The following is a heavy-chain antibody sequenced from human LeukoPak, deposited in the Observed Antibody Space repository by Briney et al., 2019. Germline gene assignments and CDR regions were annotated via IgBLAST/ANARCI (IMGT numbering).Heavy chain of an antibody. CDR2: INPSGGST. V-gene: IGHV1-46*01. CDR3: ARDIHSNNFDY. J-gene: IGHJ4*02. Sequence: ASVKVSCKASGYTFTSYYMHWVRQAPGQGLEWMGIINPSGGSTSYAQKFQGRVTMTRNTSTTTVYMELSSLRSEDTAVYYCARDIHSNNFDYWGQGTLVTVSS. D-gene: IGHD6-13*01. CDR1: GYTFTSYY.